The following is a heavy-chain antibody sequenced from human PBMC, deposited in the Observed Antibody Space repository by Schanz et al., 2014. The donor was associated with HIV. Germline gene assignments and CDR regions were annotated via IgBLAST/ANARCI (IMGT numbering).Heavy chain of an antibody. CDR2: INPNSGAS. CDR3: ARDPSGRPTSTMDV. CDR1: GRAFADMD. D-gene: IGHD1-26*01. Sequence: QVQLVQSGAEMKKPGASVTVSCQTPGRAFADMDINWVRQAPGQGLEWMGWINPNSGASKFVQKFQGRVAMTRDTSMSTAFMEMTRLRSDDTAVYFCARDPSGRPTSTMDVWGQGTTVTVSS. V-gene: IGHV1-2*02. J-gene: IGHJ6*02.